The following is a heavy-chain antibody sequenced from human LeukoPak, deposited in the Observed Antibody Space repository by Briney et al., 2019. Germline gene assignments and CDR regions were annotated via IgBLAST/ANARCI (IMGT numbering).Heavy chain of an antibody. V-gene: IGHV5-51*01. Sequence: GESLKISCKGSGYRFTSYWIGWVRQMPGKGLEWMGIISPGDSDTRYSPSFQGQVTISVDKSINTAYLQWSSLKASDTAMYYCARHGVGAGLAAAYYWGQGTLVTVSS. D-gene: IGHD6-13*01. CDR2: ISPGDSDT. J-gene: IGHJ4*02. CDR3: ARHGVGAGLAAAYY. CDR1: GYRFTSYW.